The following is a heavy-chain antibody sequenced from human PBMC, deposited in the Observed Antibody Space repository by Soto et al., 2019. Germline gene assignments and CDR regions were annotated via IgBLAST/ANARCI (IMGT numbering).Heavy chain of an antibody. V-gene: IGHV3-30-3*01. Sequence: GGSLRLSCAASGFTFSSYAMHWVRQAPGKGLEWVAVISYDGSNKYYADSVKGRFTIPRDNSKNTLYLQMNSLRAEDTAVYYCARDLPYYDILTGYYSYYYYGMDVWGQGTTVTVSS. CDR1: GFTFSSYA. CDR3: ARDLPYYDILTGYYSYYYYGMDV. J-gene: IGHJ6*02. CDR2: ISYDGSNK. D-gene: IGHD3-9*01.